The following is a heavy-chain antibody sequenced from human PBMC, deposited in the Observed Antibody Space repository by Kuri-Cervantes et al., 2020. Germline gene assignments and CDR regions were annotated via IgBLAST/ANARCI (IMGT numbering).Heavy chain of an antibody. Sequence: SETLSLTCAVSGGSISSSNWWSWVRQPPGKGLEWIGEIYHSGSTNYNPSLKSRVTISVDKSKNQFSLKLSSVTAADTAVYYCARDGPDYYDSSGYSPQFDYWGQGTLVTVSS. CDR1: GGSISSSNW. D-gene: IGHD3-22*01. J-gene: IGHJ4*02. V-gene: IGHV4-4*02. CDR2: IYHSGST. CDR3: ARDGPDYYDSSGYSPQFDY.